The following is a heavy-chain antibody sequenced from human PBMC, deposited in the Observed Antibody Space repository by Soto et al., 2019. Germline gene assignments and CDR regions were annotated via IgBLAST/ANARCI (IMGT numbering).Heavy chain of an antibody. V-gene: IGHV4-30-4*08. J-gene: IGHJ4*02. Sequence: SETLSLTCTVSGDSITSNSYFWAWIRQPPGKGLEWIGYIYYSGSTYYNPSLKSRVTISVDTSKNQFSLKLSSVTAADTAVYYCARWRAAAGSEFDYWGQGTLVTVSS. CDR3: ARWRAAAGSEFDY. CDR1: GDSITSNSYF. D-gene: IGHD6-13*01. CDR2: IYYSGST.